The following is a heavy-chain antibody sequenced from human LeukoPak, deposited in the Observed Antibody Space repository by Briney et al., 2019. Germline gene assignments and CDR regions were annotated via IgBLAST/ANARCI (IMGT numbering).Heavy chain of an antibody. CDR2: VYYGGST. Sequence: SETLSLTCTVSDGSISSYYWSWIRQPPGKGLECIGSVYYGGSTYYNPSLRSRVTISVDTSKNQFSLKLNSVTAADTAVYYCASITMNAFDMWGQGTMVTVSS. D-gene: IGHD3-22*01. V-gene: IGHV4-59*05. CDR1: DGSISSYY. CDR3: ASITMNAFDM. J-gene: IGHJ3*02.